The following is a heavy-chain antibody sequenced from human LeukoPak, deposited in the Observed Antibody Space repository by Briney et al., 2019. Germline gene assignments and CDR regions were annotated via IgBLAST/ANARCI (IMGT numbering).Heavy chain of an antibody. D-gene: IGHD6-13*01. J-gene: IGHJ4*02. CDR3: ATAVGHAAAAVHFEY. Sequence: PSETLSLTCTVSGGSIISYFWSGIRQPPGRRLEWIGYIYSGGNTNYSPSLRSRVTFSVHTSKNQFSLKLRSVTAADTAVYYCATAVGHAAAAVHFEYCGQGTLVTVSS. CDR2: IYSGGNT. V-gene: IGHV4-4*09. CDR1: GGSIISYF.